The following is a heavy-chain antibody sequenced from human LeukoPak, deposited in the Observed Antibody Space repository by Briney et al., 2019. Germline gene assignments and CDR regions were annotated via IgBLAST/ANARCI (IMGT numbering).Heavy chain of an antibody. CDR3: AKDHRYCSGATCTDFDY. Sequence: GGSLRLSCAASGFTFSSYGMHWVRQAPGKGLEWVAFTSYDGSNKSYADSVKGRFTISRDNSKNTLYLQVNSLRAEDTAVYYCAKDHRYCSGATCTDFDYWGQGTLVTVSS. D-gene: IGHD2-15*01. J-gene: IGHJ4*02. CDR1: GFTFSSYG. V-gene: IGHV3-30*18. CDR2: TSYDGSNK.